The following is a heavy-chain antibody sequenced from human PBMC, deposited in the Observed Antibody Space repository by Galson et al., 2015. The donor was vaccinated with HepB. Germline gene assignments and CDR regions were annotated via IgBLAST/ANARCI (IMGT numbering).Heavy chain of an antibody. Sequence: SLRLSCAASGFGFRNYAMSWVRQAPGKGLEWVSGISGSGSGTFYADSVKGRFTISRDNSKNTLYLQMNSLRAEDTAIYYCARDSVRKVADTGPFNWFDPRGQGTLVTVSA. V-gene: IGHV3-23*01. D-gene: IGHD2-15*01. CDR1: GFGFRNYA. CDR2: ISGSGSGT. CDR3: ARDSVRKVADTGPFNWFDP. J-gene: IGHJ5*02.